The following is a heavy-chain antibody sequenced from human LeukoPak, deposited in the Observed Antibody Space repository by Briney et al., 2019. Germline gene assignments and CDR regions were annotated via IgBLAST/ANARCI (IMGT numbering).Heavy chain of an antibody. V-gene: IGHV3-23*01. CDR3: TSLRFDY. CDR2: ISNSGGYT. Sequence: GGSLRLSCAASGFTFSSYDINWVRQAPGKGLEWVSGISNSGGYTYYADSVKGRFTISRDNSRNTVYLLMNSLRGEDTAVYYCTSLRFDYWGQGTLVTVSS. CDR1: GFTFSSYD. J-gene: IGHJ4*02.